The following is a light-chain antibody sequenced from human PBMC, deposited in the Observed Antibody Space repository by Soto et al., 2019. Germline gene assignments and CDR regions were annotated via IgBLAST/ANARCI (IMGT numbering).Light chain of an antibody. V-gene: IGKV1-5*01. CDR2: DDS. J-gene: IGKJ4*01. CDR1: QNINAW. Sequence: DIHMTQSPSSLSVSVGDRVTITCRTSQNINAWLAWYQQRPGQAPKLLIYDDSTVQSGVPSRFSGSGSGTDFTLTISSLQPEDFATYYCLQDNSYPLTFGGGTKVDIK. CDR3: LQDNSYPLT.